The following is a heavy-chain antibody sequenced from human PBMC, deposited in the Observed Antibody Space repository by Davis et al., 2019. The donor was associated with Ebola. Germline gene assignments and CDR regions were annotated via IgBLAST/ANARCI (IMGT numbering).Heavy chain of an antibody. V-gene: IGHV3-7*03. CDR3: AKVPFLEWLPDYGMDV. Sequence: GGSLRLSCAASGFTFSSYWMSWVRQAPGKGLEWVANIKQDGSEKYYVDSVKGRFTISRDNSKNTLYLQMNSLRAEDTAVYYCAKVPFLEWLPDYGMDVWGQGTTVTVSS. CDR2: IKQDGSEK. J-gene: IGHJ6*02. D-gene: IGHD3-3*02. CDR1: GFTFSSYW.